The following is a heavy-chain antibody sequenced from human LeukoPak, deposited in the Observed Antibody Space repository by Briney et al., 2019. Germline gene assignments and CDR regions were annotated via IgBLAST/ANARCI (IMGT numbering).Heavy chain of an antibody. CDR2: INPGGTHI. CDR3: ARKNPTALRNNWFDP. V-gene: IGHV5-51*01. Sequence: GEFLKISCKGSGYSFTNYWIAWVRQMPGKGLEWMGAINPGGTHIRYSPSFQGQVTISTDKSISTAYLQWSSLKASDTAIYYCARKNPTALRNNWFDPWGQGTLVTVPS. D-gene: IGHD5-18*01. CDR1: GYSFTNYW. J-gene: IGHJ5*02.